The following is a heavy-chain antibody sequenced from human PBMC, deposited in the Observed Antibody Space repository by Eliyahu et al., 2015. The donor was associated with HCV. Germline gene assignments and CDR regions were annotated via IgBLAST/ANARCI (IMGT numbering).Heavy chain of an antibody. D-gene: IGHD2-15*01. CDR2: INSDGSST. CDR3: ATSPTQYCSGGSCYSPGWMDV. J-gene: IGHJ6*02. Sequence: EVQLVESGGGLVQPGGSLXLSCAASGFTFXXXWXHWARQAPGKGLVWVSRINSDGSSTSYADSVKGRFTISRDNAKNTLYLQMNSLRAEDTAVYYCATSPTQYCSGGSCYSPGWMDVWGQGTTVTVSS. CDR1: GFTFXXXW. V-gene: IGHV3-74*01.